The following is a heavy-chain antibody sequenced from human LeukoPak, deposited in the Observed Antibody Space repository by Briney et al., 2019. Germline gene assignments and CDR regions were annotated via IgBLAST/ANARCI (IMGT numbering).Heavy chain of an antibody. CDR2: IFGRGGST. D-gene: IGHD2-2*01. V-gene: IGHV3-23*01. CDR1: GFTFSSYA. J-gene: IGHJ3*02. CDR3: AKDASDASYDAFDI. Sequence: GGSLRLSCAASGFTFSSYAMSWVRQAPGKGLEWVSAIFGRGGSTYYADSVKGRVTPSPDNSKKTLYMQMNSLRAQDTPLYYIAKDASDASYDAFDIWGQGTMVTVSS.